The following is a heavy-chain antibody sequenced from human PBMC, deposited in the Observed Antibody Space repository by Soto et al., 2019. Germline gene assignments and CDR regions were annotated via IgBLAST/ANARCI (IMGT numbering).Heavy chain of an antibody. CDR1: GGSISNGNYY. V-gene: IGHV4-31*01. Sequence: QVQLQESGPGLVKPSQTLSLTCTVSGGSISNGNYYWSWIRQQPEKGLEWIGYIDYRGTTHYNPSLESQVTISVDTSNNQFSLNLSSVTAADTAVYYCASEVKVPAAADAFDIWGQGTMVTVSS. J-gene: IGHJ3*02. CDR2: IDYRGTT. D-gene: IGHD2-2*01. CDR3: ASEVKVPAAADAFDI.